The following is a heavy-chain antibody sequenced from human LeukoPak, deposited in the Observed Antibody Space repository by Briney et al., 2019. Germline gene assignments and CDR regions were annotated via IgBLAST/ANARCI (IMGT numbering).Heavy chain of an antibody. CDR1: GFTFDDYA. D-gene: IGHD3-9*01. CDR2: ISWNSDSI. CDR3: AKTGYLHAFDI. J-gene: IGHJ3*02. V-gene: IGHV3-9*01. Sequence: GRSLRLSCAASGFTFDDYAMHWVRQAPGKGLEWVSGISWNSDSIGYADSVKGRFTISRDNAKNSLYLQMNSLRAEDTALYYCAKTGYLHAFDIWGQGTMVTVSS.